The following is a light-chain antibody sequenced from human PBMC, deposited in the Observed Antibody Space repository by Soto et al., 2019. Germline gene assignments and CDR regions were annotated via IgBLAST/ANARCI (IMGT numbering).Light chain of an antibody. CDR1: QSVSSY. CDR2: DAS. Sequence: EIVLTQSPATLSLSPGERATLSCRASQSVSSYLAWYQQKPGQAPRLLIYDASNRATGIPARFSGSGSGTDFTLTISGLEPEDFAVYYCQQHSNWPRVTFGQGTLLEIK. CDR3: QQHSNWPRVT. V-gene: IGKV3-11*01. J-gene: IGKJ5*01.